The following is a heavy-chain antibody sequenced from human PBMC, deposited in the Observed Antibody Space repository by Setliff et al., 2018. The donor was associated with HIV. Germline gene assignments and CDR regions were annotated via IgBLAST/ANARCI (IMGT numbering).Heavy chain of an antibody. CDR2: ISNTGRTT. Sequence: GGSLRLSCAASGFTFSNYAMGWVRQVPGKGLEWVASISNTGRTTYYADSAKGRFIISRDNSENTAYLQMSSLRDEDTAVYYCAKDGYSDYLNSYFDYWGQGTLVTVSS. CDR1: GFTFSNYA. V-gene: IGHV3-23*01. D-gene: IGHD4-17*01. CDR3: AKDGYSDYLNSYFDY. J-gene: IGHJ4*02.